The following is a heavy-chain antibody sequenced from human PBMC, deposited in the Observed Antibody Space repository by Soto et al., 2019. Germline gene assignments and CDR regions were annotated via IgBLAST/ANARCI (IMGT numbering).Heavy chain of an antibody. Sequence: CGSLRLSCAVSGFTFSSFWMSWVRQAPGKGLEWVANINTDGSETHYVDSVKGRFTISRDNPKTSLFLQMNSLRDEDTAVYFCTSDRYPRFYHGSGSYPYYWGQGTPVTVSS. CDR1: GFTFSSFW. CDR2: INTDGSET. J-gene: IGHJ4*02. V-gene: IGHV3-7*03. CDR3: TSDRYPRFYHGSGSYPYY. D-gene: IGHD3-10*01.